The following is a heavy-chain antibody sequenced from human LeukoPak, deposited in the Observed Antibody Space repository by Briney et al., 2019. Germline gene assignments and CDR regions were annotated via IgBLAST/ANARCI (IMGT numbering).Heavy chain of an antibody. Sequence: SDTLSLNCSVSGGSSNSRNFYWGWIRQPPGTALEWIGSMYYSGSTYYNPSLQSRVTISVDTSKNQFSLIVSSVTAADTGVYYCARSTWLQPTFYFDERGQGTLVTVPS. CDR1: GGSSNSRNFY. D-gene: IGHD5-24*01. CDR2: MYYSGST. CDR3: ARSTWLQPTFYFDE. J-gene: IGHJ4*02. V-gene: IGHV4-39*07.